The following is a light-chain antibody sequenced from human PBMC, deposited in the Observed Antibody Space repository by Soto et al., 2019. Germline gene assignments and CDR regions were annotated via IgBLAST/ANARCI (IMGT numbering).Light chain of an antibody. CDR2: AAS. Sequence: DIQLTRSSSSLSPSVADRLSISCRASQSISNYLNWYQQKPGKAPKVLIFAASRLQSGVPSRFSGSGSGTDFTLNISSLQPEDLATYYCLQDYTYPLTVGGGTRREI. V-gene: IGKV1-39*01. CDR1: QSISNY. CDR3: LQDYTYPLT. J-gene: IGKJ5*01.